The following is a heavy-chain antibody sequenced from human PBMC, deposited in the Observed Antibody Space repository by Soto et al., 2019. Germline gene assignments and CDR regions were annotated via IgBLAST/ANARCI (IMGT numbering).Heavy chain of an antibody. CDR1: GFTFGTYS. CDR2: ISGTSTYI. J-gene: IGHJ6*02. Sequence: GGSLRLSCAASGFTFGTYSMNWVRQAPGEGLEWVSSISGTSTYIYYADSVKGRFTISRDNAKNSLYLQMNSLRAEDTAVYYCARDFRGGMDVWGQGTTVTVSS. V-gene: IGHV3-21*01. D-gene: IGHD3-10*01. CDR3: ARDFRGGMDV.